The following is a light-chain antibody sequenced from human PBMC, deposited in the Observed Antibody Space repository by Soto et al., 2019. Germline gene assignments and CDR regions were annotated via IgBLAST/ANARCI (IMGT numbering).Light chain of an antibody. CDR3: QQYENWPRT. J-gene: IGKJ1*01. Sequence: EIVMTQSPATLSVYPGEGATLSCRATQSINKNLAWYQQKPGQAPRLLIYGASARATGIPARFVGSGSGTEVRLSISSLQSEDFAVYYCQQYENWPRTFGQGTRVEIK. CDR2: GAS. V-gene: IGKV3-15*01. CDR1: QSINKN.